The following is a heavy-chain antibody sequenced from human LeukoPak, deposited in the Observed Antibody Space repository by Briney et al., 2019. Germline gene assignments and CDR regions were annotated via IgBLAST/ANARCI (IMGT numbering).Heavy chain of an antibody. CDR1: GYSISSGYY. V-gene: IGHV4-38-2*01. J-gene: IGHJ3*02. CDR2: IYHSGST. Sequence: SETLSLTCAVSGYSISSGYYWGWIRQPPGKGLERIGSIYHSGSTYYNPSLKSRVTISVDTSKNQLSLKLSSVTAADTAVYYCARRNYYYDSSAYAFDIWGQGTMVTVSS. D-gene: IGHD3-22*01. CDR3: ARRNYYYDSSAYAFDI.